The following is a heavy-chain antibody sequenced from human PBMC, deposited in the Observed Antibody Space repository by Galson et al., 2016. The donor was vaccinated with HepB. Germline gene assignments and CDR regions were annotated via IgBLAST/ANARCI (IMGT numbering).Heavy chain of an antibody. CDR2: ISYDGSIK. J-gene: IGHJ4*02. Sequence: SLRLSCAASGFTFSRYGIHWVRQAPGKGLEWVAVISYDGSIKYYADSLKGRLTISRDNSKNTVYLQMNSPRAADTAVYYCAILAFGVLNDVFDYWGQGTLVTVSS. D-gene: IGHD3-3*01. V-gene: IGHV3-30*03. CDR3: AILAFGVLNDVFDY. CDR1: GFTFSRYG.